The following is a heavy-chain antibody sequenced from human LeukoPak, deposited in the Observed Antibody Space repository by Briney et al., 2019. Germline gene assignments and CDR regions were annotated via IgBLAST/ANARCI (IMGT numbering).Heavy chain of an antibody. V-gene: IGHV3-21*01. Sequence: GGSLRLSCAPSGFTFSSYSMNWVRQAPGKGLEWVSSISSSSSYIYYADSVKGRFTISRDNAKNSLYLQMNSLRAEDTAVYYCAREMDAAAGTSWFDPWGQGTLVTVSS. D-gene: IGHD6-13*01. CDR2: ISSSSSYI. J-gene: IGHJ5*02. CDR3: AREMDAAAGTSWFDP. CDR1: GFTFSSYS.